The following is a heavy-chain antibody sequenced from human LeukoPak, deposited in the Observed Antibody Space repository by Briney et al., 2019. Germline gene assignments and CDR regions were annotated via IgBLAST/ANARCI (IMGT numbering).Heavy chain of an antibody. CDR3: ARDGGSYYGDYYYYGMDV. J-gene: IGHJ6*02. Sequence: GRSLRLSCAASGFTFSSYAMHWVRQAPGKGLEWVAVISYDGSNKYYADSVKGRFTISRDNSKNTLYLQMNSLRAEDTAVYYCARDGGSYYGDYYYYGMDVWGQGTTVTVSS. V-gene: IGHV3-30*14. CDR2: ISYDGSNK. CDR1: GFTFSSYA. D-gene: IGHD1-26*01.